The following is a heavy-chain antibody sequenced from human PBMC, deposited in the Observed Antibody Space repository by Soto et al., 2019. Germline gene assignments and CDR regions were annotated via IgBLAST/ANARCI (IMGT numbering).Heavy chain of an antibody. Sequence: EVQLLESGGGLVQPGGSLRLSCAASGFTFSSYAMSWVRQAPGKGLEWVSAISGSGGSTYYADSVKGRFTISRDNSKNTLYLQINSLRAEDTAVYYCAKDRRYYGSGLGGGYWGQGTLVTVSS. V-gene: IGHV3-23*01. D-gene: IGHD3-10*01. J-gene: IGHJ4*02. CDR2: ISGSGGST. CDR1: GFTFSSYA. CDR3: AKDRRYYGSGLGGGY.